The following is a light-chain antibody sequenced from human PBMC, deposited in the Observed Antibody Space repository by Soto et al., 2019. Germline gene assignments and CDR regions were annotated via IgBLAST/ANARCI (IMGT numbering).Light chain of an antibody. Sequence: SYELTQPPSVSVAPGKTARITCGGNNIGSKSVHWYQQKPGQAPVLVIYYDSDRPSGIPERFSGSNYGNTATLTISRVEAGDEADYYCQVWDSSSDLRFGGGTKLTVL. CDR1: NIGSKS. CDR3: QVWDSSSDLR. J-gene: IGLJ2*01. CDR2: YDS. V-gene: IGLV3-21*04.